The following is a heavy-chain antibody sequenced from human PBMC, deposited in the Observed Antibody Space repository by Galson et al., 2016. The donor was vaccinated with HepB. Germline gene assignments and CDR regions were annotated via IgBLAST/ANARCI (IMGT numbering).Heavy chain of an antibody. Sequence: SVKVSCKASGYTFTNYAMHWVRQAPGQRLEWMGWINAGNGNTKYSQKFQGRVTITRDTSASTAYMELSSLRSEDPAVYYCARDYVVPATTPDGFDYWGQGTLVTVSS. CDR3: ARDYVVPATTPDGFDY. V-gene: IGHV1-3*01. CDR1: GYTFTNYA. D-gene: IGHD2-2*01. CDR2: INAGNGNT. J-gene: IGHJ4*02.